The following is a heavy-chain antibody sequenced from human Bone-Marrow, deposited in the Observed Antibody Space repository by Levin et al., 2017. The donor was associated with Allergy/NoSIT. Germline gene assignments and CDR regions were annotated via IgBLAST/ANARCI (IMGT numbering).Heavy chain of an antibody. V-gene: IGHV3-23*01. D-gene: IGHD1-14*01. CDR1: GFTFTSHT. Sequence: GGSLRLSCAASGFTFTSHTMSWVRQAPGKGLEWISAITGSGGATFYADSVKGRFTISRDNSKNTLYLQMNSLRAEDTAVYYCAKLTTDWGQGTLVTVSS. CDR3: AKLTTD. J-gene: IGHJ4*02. CDR2: ITGSGGAT.